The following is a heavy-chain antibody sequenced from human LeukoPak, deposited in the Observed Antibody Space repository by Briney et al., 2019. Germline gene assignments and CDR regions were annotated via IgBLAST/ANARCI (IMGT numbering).Heavy chain of an antibody. J-gene: IGHJ4*02. CDR3: AKTGSGYYYFDY. V-gene: IGHV3-23*01. CDR1: GFTFSSYW. CDR2: ISGSGGST. D-gene: IGHD3-22*01. Sequence: PGGSLRLSCAASGFTFSSYWMHWVRQAPGKGLEWVSVISGSGGSTYYADSVKGRFTISRDNSKNTLYLQMNSLRAEDTAVYYCAKTGSGYYYFDYWGQGTLVTVSS.